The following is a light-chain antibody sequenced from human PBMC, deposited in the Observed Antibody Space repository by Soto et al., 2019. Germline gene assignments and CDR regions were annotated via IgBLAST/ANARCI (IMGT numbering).Light chain of an antibody. J-gene: IGKJ4*01. CDR1: QNVRSDY. CDR3: QQYGNSPLT. Sequence: EIVLTQSPATLSLSPGDRATLSCRASQNVRSDYFAWYQQKPGQAPRVIIFGVSTRASATPDRFRGSGSGTYFTLTISRLEPDDFALYYCQQYGNSPLTFGGETKVE. V-gene: IGKV3-20*01. CDR2: GVS.